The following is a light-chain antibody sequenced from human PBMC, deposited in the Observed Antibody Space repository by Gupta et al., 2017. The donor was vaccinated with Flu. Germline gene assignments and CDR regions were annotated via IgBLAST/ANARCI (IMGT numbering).Light chain of an antibody. CDR3: SSYTSSSTLV. Sequence: QSPLTQPASVSGSPGHAITLSCTGTSSDVGGYNYVSWYQQHQGTDPILFSDDVSNRPSGVSNRGSGSKSGTTASITISGLQAEDDAYYYCSSYTSSSTLVFGGGTKLTVL. CDR2: DVS. V-gene: IGLV2-14*01. J-gene: IGLJ3*02. CDR1: SSDVGGYNY.